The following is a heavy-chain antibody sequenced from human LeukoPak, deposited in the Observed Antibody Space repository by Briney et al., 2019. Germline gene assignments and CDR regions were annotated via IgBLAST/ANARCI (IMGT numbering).Heavy chain of an antibody. CDR2: ISGSGGST. CDR3: AKDRPTVYSSSWLHFLDS. J-gene: IGHJ4*02. CDR1: GFTFSSYG. Sequence: GGSLRLSCAASGFTFSSYGMIWVRQAPGKGLEWVSGISGSGGSTYLADSVKGRFTISRDNSKNTLYLEMNSLRADDTAVYYCAKDRPTVYSSSWLHFLDSWGQGTLVTVSS. V-gene: IGHV3-23*01. D-gene: IGHD6-13*01.